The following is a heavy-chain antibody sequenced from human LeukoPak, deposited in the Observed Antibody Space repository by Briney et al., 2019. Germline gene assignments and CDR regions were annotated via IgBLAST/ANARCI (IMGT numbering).Heavy chain of an antibody. D-gene: IGHD6-13*01. CDR1: GFTVSSNY. CDR3: ASHGYSSSWYFYMDV. CDR2: IYPGGST. Sequence: GGSLRLSCAASGFTVSSNYMSWVRQAPGKGLEWVAVIYPGGSTYYADSVKGRFTISRNNPKNTLYLQINSLRAEDTAVYYCASHGYSSSWYFYMDVWGKGTTVTISS. V-gene: IGHV3-66*01. J-gene: IGHJ6*03.